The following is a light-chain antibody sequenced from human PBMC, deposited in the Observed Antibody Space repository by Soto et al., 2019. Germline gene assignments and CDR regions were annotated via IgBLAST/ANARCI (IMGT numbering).Light chain of an antibody. J-gene: IGLJ3*02. CDR2: EVT. CDR3: SSYTSRSTLVL. Sequence: QSALTQPASVSGSPGQSITISCTGSSSDVGGYNYVSWYQQHPGKAPKLMIYEVTARPSGVSDRFSGSKSGNTASLTISGLQAEDEADYYCSSYTSRSTLVLFGGGTKLTVL. CDR1: SSDVGGYNY. V-gene: IGLV2-14*01.